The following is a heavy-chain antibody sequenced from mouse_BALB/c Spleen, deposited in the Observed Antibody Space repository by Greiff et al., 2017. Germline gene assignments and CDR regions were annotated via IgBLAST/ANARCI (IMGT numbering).Heavy chain of an antibody. CDR3: ARGGYYSYAMDY. CDR1: GYSFTGYY. Sequence: VQLKESGPELVKPGASVKISCKASGYSFTGYYMHWVKQSHVKSLEWIGRINPYNGATSYNQNFKDKASLTVDKSSSTAYMELHSLTSEDSAVYYCARGGYYSYAMDYWGQGTSVTVSS. CDR2: INPYNGAT. D-gene: IGHD2-3*01. J-gene: IGHJ4*01. V-gene: IGHV1-31*01.